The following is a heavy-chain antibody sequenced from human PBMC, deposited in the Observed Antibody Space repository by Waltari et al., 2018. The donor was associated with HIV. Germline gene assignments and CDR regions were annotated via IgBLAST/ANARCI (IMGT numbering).Heavy chain of an antibody. CDR1: GFTFSSYA. CDR3: ARNYVPNQNYYYYGMDV. CDR2: ISYDGSKI. V-gene: IGHV3-30-3*01. J-gene: IGHJ6*02. D-gene: IGHD3-10*02. Sequence: QVQLVESGGGVVQPGRSLRLSCAASGFTFSSYAMHWVRQAPGKGLEWGAIISYDGSKIYYADSVRGRFTISRDNSKNTLYVQMNSLTADNTAVYYCARNYVPNQNYYYYGMDVWGQGSTVTVSS.